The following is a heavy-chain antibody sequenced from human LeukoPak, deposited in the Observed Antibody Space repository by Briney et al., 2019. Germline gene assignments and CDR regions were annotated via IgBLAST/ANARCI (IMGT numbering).Heavy chain of an antibody. V-gene: IGHV1-69*13. CDR3: ARGAGITIFWSALFVDYFDY. CDR2: IIPIFGTA. D-gene: IGHD3-9*01. J-gene: IGHJ4*02. Sequence: ASVKVSCKASGGTFISYAISWVRQAPGQGLEWMGGIIPIFGTANYAQKFQGRVTITADESTSTAYMELSSLRSEDTAVYYCARGAGITIFWSALFVDYFDYWGQGTLVTVSS. CDR1: GGTFISYA.